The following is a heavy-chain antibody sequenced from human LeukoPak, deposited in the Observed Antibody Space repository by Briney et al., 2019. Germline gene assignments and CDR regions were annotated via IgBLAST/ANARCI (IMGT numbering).Heavy chain of an antibody. J-gene: IGHJ5*02. CDR2: IIPIFGTA. CDR1: GGTFSSYA. V-gene: IGHV1-69*06. D-gene: IGHD6-13*01. CDR3: ARGGLAAAGSVWFDP. Sequence: EASVKVSCKASGGTFSSYAFSWVRQARGQGLEWMGGIIPIFGTANYAQRFKGRVTITADKSTSTANMELSSLRSEDTAVYYCARGGLAAAGSVWFDPWGQGTLVTVSS.